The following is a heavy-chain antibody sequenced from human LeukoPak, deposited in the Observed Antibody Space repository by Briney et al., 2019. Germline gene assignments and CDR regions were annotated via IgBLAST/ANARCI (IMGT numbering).Heavy chain of an antibody. CDR2: ISAYNGNT. J-gene: IGHJ4*02. CDR1: GYTFTSYG. D-gene: IGHD5-18*01. V-gene: IGHV1-18*01. Sequence: ASVKVSCKASGYTFTSYGISWVRQAPGQGLEWMGWISAYNGNTNYAQKLQGRVTMTTDTSTSTAYMELRSLRSDDTAVYYCARAGYWGYGYLFRDPESRLYYFDYWGQGTLVTVSS. CDR3: ARAGYWGYGYLFRDPESRLYYFDY.